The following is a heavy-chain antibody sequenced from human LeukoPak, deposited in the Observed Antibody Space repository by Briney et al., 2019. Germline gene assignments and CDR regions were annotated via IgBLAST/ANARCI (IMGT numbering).Heavy chain of an antibody. CDR1: GGSISTSSYY. CDR3: AKVSDRDSSGYYWGFEY. CDR2: IYYSGTT. V-gene: IGHV4-39*07. Sequence: PSETLSLTCTVAGGSISTSSYYWGWIRQPPGKGLEWIGSIYYSGTTYYSPSLQSRVTISVDTSRNQFSLKLTSVTAADTAVYYCAKVSDRDSSGYYWGFEYWGQGTLVTVSS. D-gene: IGHD3-22*01. J-gene: IGHJ4*02.